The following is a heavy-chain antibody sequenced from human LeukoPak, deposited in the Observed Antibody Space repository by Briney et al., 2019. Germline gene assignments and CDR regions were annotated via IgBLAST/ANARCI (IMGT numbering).Heavy chain of an antibody. CDR3: AKGSGRLRYFDWLSGS. CDR2: ITRSNYI. V-gene: IGHV3-21*06. Sequence: GGSLRLSCAASGFTFSSYSMNWVRQAPGKGLEWVSSITRSNYIYYADSVKGRFTISRDNAKNSLYLQMNSLRAEDTAVYYCAKGSGRLRYFDWLSGSWGQGTLVTVSS. CDR1: GFTFSSYS. D-gene: IGHD3-9*01. J-gene: IGHJ5*02.